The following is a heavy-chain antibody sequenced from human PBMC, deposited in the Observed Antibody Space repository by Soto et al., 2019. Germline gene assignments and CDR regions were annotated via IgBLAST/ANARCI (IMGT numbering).Heavy chain of an antibody. CDR3: ARSSIKPQVFMYPFDS. V-gene: IGHV4-34*01. D-gene: IGHD3-3*01. CDR2: VSHSGST. CDR1: GGSFSGYY. Sequence: TLSLTCVVSGGSFSGYYWSWIRQPPGKGLEWIGEVSHSGSTNYNPSLKGRVTISLDTSKNQFSLRLNSVTAADTAVYYCARSSIKPQVFMYPFDSWSQGTLVTVSS. J-gene: IGHJ4*02.